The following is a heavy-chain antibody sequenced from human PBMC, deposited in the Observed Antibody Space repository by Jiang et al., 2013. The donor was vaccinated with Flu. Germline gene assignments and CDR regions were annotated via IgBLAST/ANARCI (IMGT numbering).Heavy chain of an antibody. D-gene: IGHD3-10*01. J-gene: IGHJ4*02. CDR2: ISAYNGNT. Sequence: EWMGWISAYNGNTNYAQKLQGRVTMTTDTSTSTAYMELRSLRSDDTAVYYCARGGFAGGSGSYEKTFDYWGQGTLVTVSS. CDR3: ARGGFAGGSGSYEKTFDY. V-gene: IGHV1-18*01.